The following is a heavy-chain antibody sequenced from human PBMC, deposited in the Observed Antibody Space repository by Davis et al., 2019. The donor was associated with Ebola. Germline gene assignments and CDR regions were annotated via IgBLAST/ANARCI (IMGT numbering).Heavy chain of an antibody. D-gene: IGHD3-3*01. CDR2: IKSKTDGGTT. V-gene: IGHV3-15*01. CDR3: TTGDSYYDFWKSYYYGMDV. CDR1: GFTFSNAW. Sequence: GESLKISCAASGFTFSNAWMSWVRQAPGKGLEWVGRIKSKTDGGTTDYAAPVKGRFTISRDDSKNTLYLQMNSLKTEDTAVYYCTTGDSYYDFWKSYYYGMDVWGKGTTVTVSS. J-gene: IGHJ6*04.